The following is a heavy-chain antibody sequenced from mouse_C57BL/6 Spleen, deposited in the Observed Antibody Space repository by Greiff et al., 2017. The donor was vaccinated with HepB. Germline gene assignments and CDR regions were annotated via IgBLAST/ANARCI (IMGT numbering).Heavy chain of an antibody. CDR3: TRTITTVVSPYYFVY. V-gene: IGHV1-15*01. CDR1: GYTFTDYE. CDR2: IDPETGGT. Sequence: VQLQESGAELVRPGASVTLSCKASGYTFTDYEMHWVKQTPVHGLEWIGAIDPETGGTAYNQKFKGKAILTADKSSSTAYMELRSLTSEDSAVYYCTRTITTVVSPYYFVYWGQGTTLTVSS. D-gene: IGHD1-1*01. J-gene: IGHJ2*01.